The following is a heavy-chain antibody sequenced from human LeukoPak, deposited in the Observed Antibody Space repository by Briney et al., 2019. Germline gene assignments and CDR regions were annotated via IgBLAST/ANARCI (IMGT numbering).Heavy chain of an antibody. J-gene: IGHJ5*02. CDR3: ARDVGT. D-gene: IGHD7-27*01. CDR1: GFSFSSYW. Sequence: PGGSLRLSCAASGFSFSSYWMHWVRQAPGKGPVWVSLISNDESTIIYADSVKGRFTISRDNAKNTLYLQMSSPRAEDTAVYYCARDVGTWGQGTLVTVSS. CDR2: ISNDESTI. V-gene: IGHV3-74*01.